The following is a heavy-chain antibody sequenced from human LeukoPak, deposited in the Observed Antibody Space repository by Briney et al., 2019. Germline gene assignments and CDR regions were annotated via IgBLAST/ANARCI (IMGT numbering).Heavy chain of an antibody. CDR2: ISGSGGST. J-gene: IGHJ5*02. CDR1: GFTFSSYA. Sequence: GGSLRLSCAASGFTFSSYAMSWVRQAPGKGLEWVSAISGSGGSTYYADSVKGRFTISRDNSKNTLFLHMNSLRVEDTAVYFCAKDNPVCDSWGQGTLVTVSS. D-gene: IGHD2-21*01. CDR3: AKDNPVCDS. V-gene: IGHV3-23*01.